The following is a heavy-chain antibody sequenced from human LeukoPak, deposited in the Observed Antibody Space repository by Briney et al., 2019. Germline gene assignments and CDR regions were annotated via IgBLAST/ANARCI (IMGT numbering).Heavy chain of an antibody. D-gene: IGHD1-26*01. V-gene: IGHV4-4*07. CDR3: ARDPLRSSFDS. CDR1: GGSIENNH. Sequence: SETLSLTCAVSGGSIENNHWAWIRLPAGKGLEWIGRLHVSGNTNLNPSLKSRVTISVDTSKNQFSLKMTSMTAADTAVYFCARDPLRSSFDSWGQGILVTVAP. J-gene: IGHJ4*02. CDR2: LHVSGNT.